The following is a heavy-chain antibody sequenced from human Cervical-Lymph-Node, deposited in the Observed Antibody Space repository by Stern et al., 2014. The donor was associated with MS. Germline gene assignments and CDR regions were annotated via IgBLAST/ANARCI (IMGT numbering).Heavy chain of an antibody. J-gene: IGHJ4*02. Sequence: DQLVESGAEVRKPGASVKVSCRTSGYTFINFNIYWVRQAPGQGLQWMGLVRPSDGTTGYAQRFQGRVTLTSDTSTSTAYMELTSLTSDDTAVYYCVRGVTAWGQGTLVTVSS. CDR1: GYTFINFN. V-gene: IGHV1-46*03. CDR2: VRPSDGTT. D-gene: IGHD2-21*02. CDR3: VRGVTA.